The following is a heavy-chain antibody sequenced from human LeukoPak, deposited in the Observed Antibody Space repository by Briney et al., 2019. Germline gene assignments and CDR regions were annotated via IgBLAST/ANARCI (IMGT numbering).Heavy chain of an antibody. CDR2: IYTSGST. D-gene: IGHD3-10*01. CDR1: AGSISSYY. V-gene: IGHV4-4*07. CDR3: AREGITMVRGVFDY. Sequence: SETLPLTCTVSAGSISSYYWSWIRQPAGKGLEWIGRIYTSGSTNYNPSLKSRVTMSVDTSKNQFSLKLSSVTAAETAVYYCAREGITMVRGVFDYWGQGTLVTVSS. J-gene: IGHJ4*02.